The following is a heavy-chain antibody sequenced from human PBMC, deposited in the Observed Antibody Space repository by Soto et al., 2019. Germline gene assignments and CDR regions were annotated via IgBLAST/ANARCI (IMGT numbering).Heavy chain of an antibody. CDR1: GGSMNNYY. CDR2: IYYSGST. CDR3: ARRTSARGFFDY. D-gene: IGHD2-2*01. Sequence: QVQLQESGPGLVKPSETLSLTCAVSGGSMNNYYWTWMRQPPGKGLEWIGDIYYSGSTNYSPSLKSRVTISVDTSKGQFSLKLISVTAADTAIYYCARRTSARGFFDYWGQGTLVTVSS. V-gene: IGHV4-59*01. J-gene: IGHJ4*02.